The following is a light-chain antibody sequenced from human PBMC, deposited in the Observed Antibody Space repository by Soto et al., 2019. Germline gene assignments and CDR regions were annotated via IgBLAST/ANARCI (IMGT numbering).Light chain of an antibody. CDR2: KAS. Sequence: DIQMTQSPSTLSGSVGDRVTITCRASQTISSWLAWYRQKPGKAPKLLIYKASTLKSGVPSRFSSSGSGTEFTLTISSLQPDDFATYYCQHYNSYSEAFGQGTKVDIK. CDR3: QHYNSYSEA. CDR1: QTISSW. J-gene: IGKJ1*01. V-gene: IGKV1-5*03.